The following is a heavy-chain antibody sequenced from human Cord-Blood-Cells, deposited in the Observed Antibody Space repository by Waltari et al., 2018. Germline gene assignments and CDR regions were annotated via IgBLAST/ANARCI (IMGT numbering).Heavy chain of an antibody. V-gene: IGHV1-69*06. CDR1: GGTFSSYA. CDR2: IIPIFGTA. J-gene: IGHJ3*02. Sequence: QVQLVQSGAEVKKPGSSVKVPCKASGGTFSSYAISWVRQAPGQGLEWMGGIIPIFGTANYAQKFQGRVTITADKSTSTAYMELSSLRSEDTAVYYCARVGRWLQLRAFDIWGQGTMVTVSS. D-gene: IGHD5-12*01. CDR3: ARVGRWLQLRAFDI.